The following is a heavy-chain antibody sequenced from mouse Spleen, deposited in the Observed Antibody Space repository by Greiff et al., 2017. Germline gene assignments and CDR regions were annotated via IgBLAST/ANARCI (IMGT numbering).Heavy chain of an antibody. J-gene: IGHJ4*01. Sequence: EVKLVESGGGLVKPGGSLKLSCAASGFTFSSYAMSWVRQTPEKRLEWVATISSGGSYTYYPDSVKGRITISRDNAKNTLYLQMSSLRSEDTAMYYCAKATATDYAMDYWGQGTSVTVSS. CDR1: GFTFSSYA. CDR2: ISSGGSYT. V-gene: IGHV5-9-3*01. D-gene: IGHD1-2*01. CDR3: AKATATDYAMDY.